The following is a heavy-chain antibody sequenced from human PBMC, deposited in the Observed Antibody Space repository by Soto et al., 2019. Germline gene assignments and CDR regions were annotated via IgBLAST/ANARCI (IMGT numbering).Heavy chain of an antibody. D-gene: IGHD3-22*01. V-gene: IGHV1-18*01. CDR3: ARGVYYYDSSGRNPQLDY. CDR1: GYTFTRSG. CDR2: ISTYNGST. Sequence: ASVKVSCKASGYTFTRSGISWVRQAPGQGLEWMGWISTYNGSTSYAQKFQGRVTMTRDTSTSTVYMELSSLRSEDTAVYHCARGVYYYDSSGRNPQLDYWGQGTLVTVSS. J-gene: IGHJ4*02.